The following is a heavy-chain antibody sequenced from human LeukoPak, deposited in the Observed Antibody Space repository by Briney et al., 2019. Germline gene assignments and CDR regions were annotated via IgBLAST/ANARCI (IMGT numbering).Heavy chain of an antibody. CDR3: ATIRPYSGSYYFDY. CDR2: FDPEDGET. D-gene: IGHD1-26*01. Sequence: ASVKVSCKVSGYTLTELSMHWVRQAPGKGLEWMGGFDPEDGETIYAQKFQGRVTMTEDTSTDTAYMELSSVRSEDTAVYYCATIRPYSGSYYFDYWGQGTLVTVSS. V-gene: IGHV1-24*01. J-gene: IGHJ4*02. CDR1: GYTLTELS.